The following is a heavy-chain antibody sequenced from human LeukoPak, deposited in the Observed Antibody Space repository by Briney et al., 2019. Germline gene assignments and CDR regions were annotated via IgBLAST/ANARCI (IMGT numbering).Heavy chain of an antibody. CDR1: GGSISSDDYY. CDR3: ARAPRSRWFDP. V-gene: IGHV4-30-2*01. J-gene: IGHJ5*02. Sequence: SETLSLTCTVSGGSISSDDYYWSWIRQPPGKGLEWLGYIYHSGTTYYNPSLKSRVTISVDRSKNQFSLKLSSVTAADTAVYYCARAPRSRWFDPWGQGTLVTVSS. CDR2: IYHSGTT.